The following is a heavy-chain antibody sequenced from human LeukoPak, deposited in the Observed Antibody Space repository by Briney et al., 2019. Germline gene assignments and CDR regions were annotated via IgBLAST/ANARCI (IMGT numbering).Heavy chain of an antibody. CDR3: GRFGYVSAVDP. Sequence: PGGSLRLPCGASGFAFSSYWMTWLRQAPGKGLEFVANIEPAGSATYYVDSVKGRFTISRDNTKNLLYLQMNSLTAEDSAVYHCGRFGYVSAVDPWGQGALVTVSS. CDR1: GFAFSSYW. CDR2: IEPAGSAT. J-gene: IGHJ5*02. V-gene: IGHV3-7*01. D-gene: IGHD2-15*01.